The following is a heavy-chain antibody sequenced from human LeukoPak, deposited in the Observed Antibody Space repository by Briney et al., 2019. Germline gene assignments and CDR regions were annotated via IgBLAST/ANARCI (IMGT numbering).Heavy chain of an antibody. Sequence: GGSLRLSCAASGFTFSSYSMNWVRQAPGKGREWVSSISSSSSYIYYADSVKGRFTISRDNAKNSLYLQMNSLRAEDTAVYYCARAQGKRGRYSYGSIDYWGQGTLVTVSS. J-gene: IGHJ4*02. D-gene: IGHD5-18*01. CDR3: ARAQGKRGRYSYGSIDY. CDR1: GFTFSSYS. V-gene: IGHV3-21*01. CDR2: ISSSSSYI.